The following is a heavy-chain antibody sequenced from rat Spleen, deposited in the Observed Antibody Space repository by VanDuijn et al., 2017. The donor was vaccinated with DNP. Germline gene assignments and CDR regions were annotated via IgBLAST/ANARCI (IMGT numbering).Heavy chain of an antibody. D-gene: IGHD1-2*01. Sequence: EVQLVESGGDLVQPGRSLKLSCVASGFTFSNYWMTWIRQVPGKGLEWVAAIISSGGSTYYPNSVKGRFTISSDNAKNTLYLQMNSLRSEDTATYYCARAKYSSHYWYFDFWGPGTMVTVSS. CDR1: GFTFSNYW. CDR2: IISSGGST. J-gene: IGHJ1*01. CDR3: ARAKYSSHYWYFDF. V-gene: IGHV5-31*01.